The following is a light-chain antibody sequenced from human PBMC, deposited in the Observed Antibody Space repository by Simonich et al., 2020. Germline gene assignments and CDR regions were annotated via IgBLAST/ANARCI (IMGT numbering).Light chain of an antibody. J-gene: IGLJ2*01. Sequence: SYELTQPPSVSVSPGQTARITCSGDALPKKYAYWYKQKSGQAPVLVIYEDSKRPSGITERFSGSSSGTMATLTISGAQVEDEADYYCYSTDSSGNHRVFGGGTKLTVL. V-gene: IGLV3-10*01. CDR2: EDS. CDR3: YSTDSSGNHRV. CDR1: ALPKKY.